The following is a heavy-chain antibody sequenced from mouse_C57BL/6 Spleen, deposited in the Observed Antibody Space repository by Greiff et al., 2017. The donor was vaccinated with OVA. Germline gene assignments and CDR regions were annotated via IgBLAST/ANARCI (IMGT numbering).Heavy chain of an antibody. D-gene: IGHD2-12*01. CDR2: IYPRSGNT. CDR3: ARMRLDDGAWFAY. CDR1: GYTFTSYG. V-gene: IGHV1-81*01. J-gene: IGHJ3*01. Sequence: VQLQQSGAELARPGASVTLSCKASGYTFTSYGISWVKQRTGQGLEWIGEIYPRSGNTYYYEKFKGKATLTEDKSCSPAYMKLRSLTSEDSAVYFCARMRLDDGAWFAYWGQGTLVTVSA.